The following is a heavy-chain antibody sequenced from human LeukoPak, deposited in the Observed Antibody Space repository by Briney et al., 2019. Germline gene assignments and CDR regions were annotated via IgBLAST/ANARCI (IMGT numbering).Heavy chain of an antibody. V-gene: IGHV1-8*01. CDR2: MNPNSGNT. Sequence: SVTVSCKASGCTFTSYYINWLRPATGQGLEWMGWMNPNSGNTGHPQKFQGIVTMTRNTSISTAYMELRSLRSDDTAVYDCARIYDSSGDYEDYWGQGTLVTVSS. D-gene: IGHD3-22*01. J-gene: IGHJ4*02. CDR3: ARIYDSSGDYEDY. CDR1: GCTFTSYY.